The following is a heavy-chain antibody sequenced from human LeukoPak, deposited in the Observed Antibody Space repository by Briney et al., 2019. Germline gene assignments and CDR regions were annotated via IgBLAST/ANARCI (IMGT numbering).Heavy chain of an antibody. J-gene: IGHJ4*02. D-gene: IGHD3-9*01. V-gene: IGHV3-9*01. CDR3: AKGYDWFYDY. CDR1: GFTFDDYA. CDR2: ISWNSGSI. Sequence: GGSLRLSCAASGFTFDDYAMHWVRRAPGKGLEWVSGISWNSGSIGYADSVKGRLTISRDNAKNSLYLQMNSLRAEDTALYYCAKGYDWFYDYWGQGTLVTVSS.